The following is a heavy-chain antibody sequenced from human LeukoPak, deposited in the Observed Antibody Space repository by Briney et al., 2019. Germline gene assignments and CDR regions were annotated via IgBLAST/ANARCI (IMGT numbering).Heavy chain of an antibody. CDR3: ERASFNVVLGNWFDP. V-gene: IGHV4-39*01. CDR1: SGSIGSSSNY. Sequence: SETLSLTCTVSSGSIGSSSNYWGWIRQAPGKGLEWIGNVYYSGSTFYNPSLKSRVTISVDTSKNQFSLKLRSVTAADTAIYYCERASFNVVLGNWFDPWGQGTLVTVSS. CDR2: VYYSGST. D-gene: IGHD2-8*01. J-gene: IGHJ5*02.